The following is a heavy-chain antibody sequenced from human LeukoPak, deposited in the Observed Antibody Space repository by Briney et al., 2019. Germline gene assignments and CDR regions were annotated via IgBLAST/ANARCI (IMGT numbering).Heavy chain of an antibody. V-gene: IGHV3-23*01. D-gene: IGHD3-10*01. Sequence: QPGGSLRLSCSGSGFTFMNYVMAWVRQAPGKGLEWVSSIRLGGGLTHSADPVKGRFIISRDMNTLFLQMNNLRPEDTAMYYCAREITMVRGPLIKGYFDLWGRGTLVSVSP. J-gene: IGHJ2*01. CDR1: GFTFMNYV. CDR2: IRLGGGLT. CDR3: AREITMVRGPLIKGYFDL.